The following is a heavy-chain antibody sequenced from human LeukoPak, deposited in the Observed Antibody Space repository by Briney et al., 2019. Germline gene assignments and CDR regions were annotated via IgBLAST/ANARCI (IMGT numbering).Heavy chain of an antibody. CDR3: ARESDIVATGFDY. V-gene: IGHV3-48*01. Sequence: GGSLRLSCAASGFTFSSYSMNWVRQAPGKGLEWVSYISSSSSTIYYADSVKGRFTISRDNAKNSLYLQMNSLRAEDTAVYYCARESDIVATGFDYWGRGTLVTVSS. D-gene: IGHD5-12*01. CDR1: GFTFSSYS. CDR2: ISSSSSTI. J-gene: IGHJ4*02.